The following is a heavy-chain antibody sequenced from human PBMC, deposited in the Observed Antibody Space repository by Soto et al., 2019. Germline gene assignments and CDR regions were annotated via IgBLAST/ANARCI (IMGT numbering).Heavy chain of an antibody. CDR3: ARDKITGLFDY. CDR1: GGSISSSTYY. V-gene: IGHV4-39*02. CDR2: FFIGGNT. J-gene: IGHJ4*02. Sequence: SETLSLTCTFSGGSISSSTYYWGWMRQPPGKGLEWIASFFIGGNTYYNPSLKSRVTISVDTSKNQFSLKLSSVTAADTAVYYCARDKITGLFDYWGQGTLVTVS. D-gene: IGHD2-8*02.